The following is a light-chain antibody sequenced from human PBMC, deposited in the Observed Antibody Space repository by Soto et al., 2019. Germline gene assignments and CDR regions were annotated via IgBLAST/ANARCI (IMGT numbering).Light chain of an antibody. J-gene: IGKJ2*01. Sequence: EIVMTQSPATLSVSPGERATLSCRASQSVTSNLAWYQQKPGQAPRLLIYGASTRATGVPVRFSGSGSGTEFTLTITSLQSEDFAVYYCQQYNNWPPYTFGQGTKVEIK. CDR2: GAS. V-gene: IGKV3-15*01. CDR3: QQYNNWPPYT. CDR1: QSVTSN.